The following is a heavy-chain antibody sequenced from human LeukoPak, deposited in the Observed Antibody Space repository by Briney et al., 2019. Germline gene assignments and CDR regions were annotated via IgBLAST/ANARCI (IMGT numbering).Heavy chain of an antibody. V-gene: IGHV5-51*01. CDR1: GYSFTSYW. D-gene: IGHD3-22*01. J-gene: IGHJ3*02. Sequence: GESLKISCKGSGYSFTSYWIGWVRQMPRKGLEWMGIIYPGDSDTRYSPPFQGQVTISADKSISTAYLQWSSLKASDTAVYYCASTSLTYYYDSSGYLDAFDIWGQGTAVTVSS. CDR3: ASTSLTYYYDSSGYLDAFDI. CDR2: IYPGDSDT.